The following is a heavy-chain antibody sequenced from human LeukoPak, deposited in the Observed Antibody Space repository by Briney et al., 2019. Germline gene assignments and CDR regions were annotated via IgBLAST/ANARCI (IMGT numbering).Heavy chain of an antibody. CDR3: AKDSRIAAAGWNDFDY. CDR2: IKSKTDGGTT. J-gene: IGHJ4*02. V-gene: IGHV3-15*01. Sequence: GGSLRLSCAASGFTFSNAWMSWVRQAPGKGLEWVGRIKSKTDGGTTDYAAPVKGRFTISRDDSKNTLYLQMNSLKTEDTAVYYCAKDSRIAAAGWNDFDYWGQGTLVTVSS. D-gene: IGHD6-13*01. CDR1: GFTFSNAW.